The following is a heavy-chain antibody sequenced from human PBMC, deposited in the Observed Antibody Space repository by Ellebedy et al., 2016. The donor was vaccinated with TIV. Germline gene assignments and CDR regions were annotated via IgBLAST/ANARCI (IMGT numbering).Heavy chain of an antibody. Sequence: GESLKISCAASGLTFSSHAMSWVRQAPGKGLEWVSSITESGGNTYYADSVEGRFTISRDNSKDTLFLQMNSLRAEDTAIYFCARDPVGVRPAFDVWGQGTMVTVSS. V-gene: IGHV3-23*01. J-gene: IGHJ3*01. CDR1: GLTFSSHA. CDR2: ITESGGNT. CDR3: ARDPVGVRPAFDV. D-gene: IGHD4-23*01.